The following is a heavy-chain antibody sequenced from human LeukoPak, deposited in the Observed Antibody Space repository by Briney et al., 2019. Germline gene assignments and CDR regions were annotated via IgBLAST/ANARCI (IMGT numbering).Heavy chain of an antibody. Sequence: AAVKVSCKASGYTFTSYDINWVRQATGQGLEWMGWMNPNSGNTGYAQKFQGRVTMTRNTSISTAYMELSRLRSDDTAVYYCARAEALSDNSGYYEHWWGQGTLVTVSS. V-gene: IGHV1-8*01. CDR2: MNPNSGNT. J-gene: IGHJ4*02. CDR1: GYTFTSYD. D-gene: IGHD3-22*01. CDR3: ARAEALSDNSGYYEHW.